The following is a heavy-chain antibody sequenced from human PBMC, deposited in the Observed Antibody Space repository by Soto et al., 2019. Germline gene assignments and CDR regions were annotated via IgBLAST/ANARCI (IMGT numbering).Heavy chain of an antibody. CDR2: ISYDGSNK. J-gene: IGHJ6*02. D-gene: IGHD1-26*01. Sequence: HPGGSLRLSXAASGFTLSSYGMHWVRQAPGKGLEWVAIISYDGSNKYYADSVKGRFTISRDNSKNTLYLQMNSLRAEDTAVYYCAKDQGSGSPRWDYYYYYGMDVWGQGTTVTVSS. V-gene: IGHV3-30*18. CDR1: GFTLSSYG. CDR3: AKDQGSGSPRWDYYYYYGMDV.